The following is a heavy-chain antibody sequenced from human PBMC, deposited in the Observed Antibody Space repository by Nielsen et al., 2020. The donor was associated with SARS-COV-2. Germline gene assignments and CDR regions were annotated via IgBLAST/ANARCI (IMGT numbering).Heavy chain of an antibody. Sequence: GESLKISCAASGFTFSSYSMNWVRQAPGKGLEWVSSISSSSSYIYYADSVKGRFTISRDNAKNSLYLQMNSLRAEDTAVYYCARDRSEPMVRGHLNTQLNYYMDVWGKGTTVTVSS. CDR1: GFTFSSYS. J-gene: IGHJ6*03. CDR3: ARDRSEPMVRGHLNTQLNYYMDV. V-gene: IGHV3-21*01. D-gene: IGHD3-10*01. CDR2: ISSSSSYI.